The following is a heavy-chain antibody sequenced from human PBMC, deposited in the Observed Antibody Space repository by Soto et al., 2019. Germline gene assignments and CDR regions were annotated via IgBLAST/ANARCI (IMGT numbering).Heavy chain of an antibody. CDR3: TRVPLEYTYGPDF. D-gene: IGHD5-18*01. V-gene: IGHV4-59*01. CDR1: GSSMSDYY. Sequence: QVQLQESGPGLVKPSGTLSLTCHVSGSSMSDYYWSWIRQSPGKGLEWFGYIYHTGTTNYNPSLKSRVTMSIDTSSNQFSLRVRSVTAADTAVYFCTRVPLEYTYGPDFWGKGTLVTVSS. CDR2: IYHTGTT. J-gene: IGHJ4*02.